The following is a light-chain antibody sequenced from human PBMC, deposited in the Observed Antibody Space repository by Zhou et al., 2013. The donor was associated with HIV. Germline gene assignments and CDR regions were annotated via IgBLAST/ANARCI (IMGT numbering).Light chain of an antibody. CDR3: MQSVQIPWT. CDR1: ERLRHSDGKTY. V-gene: IGKV2D-29*01. J-gene: IGKJ1*01. Sequence: ETVMTQTPLSLSVTPGQPASISCKSSERLRHSDGKTYMYWYLQKPGQPPQLLIYEVSNRFSGVSDRFSGSGSGTDFTLKISRVEAEDVGVYYCMQSVQIPWTFGQGTKVEIK. CDR2: EVS.